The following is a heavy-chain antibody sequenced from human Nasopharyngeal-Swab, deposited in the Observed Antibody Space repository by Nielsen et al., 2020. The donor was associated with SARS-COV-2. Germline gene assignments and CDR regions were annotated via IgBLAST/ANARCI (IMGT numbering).Heavy chain of an antibody. CDR2: ISSSSSYI. D-gene: IGHD2-21*02. J-gene: IGHJ4*02. V-gene: IGHV3-21*01. CDR1: GFTFSSYS. Sequence: GVSLRLTCAASGFTFSSYSMNWVRQAPGKGLEWVSSISSSSSYIYYADSVKGRFTISRDNAKNSLYLQMNSLRAEDTAVYYCARDPQRDYCGGDCSYFDYWGQGTLVTVSS. CDR3: ARDPQRDYCGGDCSYFDY.